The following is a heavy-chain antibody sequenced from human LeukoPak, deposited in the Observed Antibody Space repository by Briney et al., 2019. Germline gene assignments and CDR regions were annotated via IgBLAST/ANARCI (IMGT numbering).Heavy chain of an antibody. CDR2: IRYDGSNK. CDR1: GFTFSSYG. J-gene: IGHJ4*02. Sequence: GGSLRLSCAASGFTFSSYGMHWVRQAPGKGLEWVAFIRYDGSNKYYADSVKGRFTISRDNSKNTLYLQMNSLRAKDTAVYYCGRGWAVDFWGQGTLVTLSS. D-gene: IGHD5-24*01. CDR3: GRGWAVDF. V-gene: IGHV3-30*02.